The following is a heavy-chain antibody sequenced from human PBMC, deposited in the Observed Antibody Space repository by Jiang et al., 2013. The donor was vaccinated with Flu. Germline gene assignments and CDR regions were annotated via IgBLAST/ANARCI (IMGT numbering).Heavy chain of an antibody. Sequence: PGGPVRLSCAASGFTFSSYWMSWVRQAPGKGLEWVANIKQDGSEKYYVDSVKGRFTISRDNAKNSLYLQMNSLRAEDTAVYYCARALTIFGVVMGYWGQGTLVTVSS. CDR2: IKQDGSEK. J-gene: IGHJ4*02. V-gene: IGHV3-7*01. CDR1: GFTFSSYW. CDR3: ARALTIFGVVMGY. D-gene: IGHD3-3*01.